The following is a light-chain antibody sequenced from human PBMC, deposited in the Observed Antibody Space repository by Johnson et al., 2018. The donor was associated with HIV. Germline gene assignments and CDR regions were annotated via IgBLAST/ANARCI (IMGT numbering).Light chain of an antibody. Sequence: QSVLTQPPSVSAAPGQKVTISCSGSRSNIGNNYVSWYQQLPGTAPKLLIYDNHKRPSGIPDRFSGSKSGTSVTLAITGLQTGDEADYYCGTWDTSLSVYVFGTGTKVTVL. V-gene: IGLV1-51*01. CDR1: RSNIGNNY. CDR3: GTWDTSLSVYV. J-gene: IGLJ1*01. CDR2: DNH.